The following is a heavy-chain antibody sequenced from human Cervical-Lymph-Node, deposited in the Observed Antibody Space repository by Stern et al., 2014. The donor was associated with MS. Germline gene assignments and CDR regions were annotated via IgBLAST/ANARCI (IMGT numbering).Heavy chain of an antibody. CDR2: ISYDGSNK. Sequence: VQLVESGGGVVQPGRSLRLSCAASGFTFSSYGMHWVRQAPGKGLEWVAVISYDGSNKYYADSVKGRFTISRDNSKNTLYLQMNSLRAEDTAVYYCAKDKYFDSLSGGYFDYWGQGTLVTVSS. CDR3: AKDKYFDSLSGGYFDY. V-gene: IGHV3-30*18. CDR1: GFTFSSYG. J-gene: IGHJ4*02. D-gene: IGHD3-9*01.